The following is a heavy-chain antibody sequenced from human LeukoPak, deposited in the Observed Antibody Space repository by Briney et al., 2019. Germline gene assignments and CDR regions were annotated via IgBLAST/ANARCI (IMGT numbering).Heavy chain of an antibody. Sequence: GRSLRLSCAASGFTFSSYGMHCVRQAPGKGLEWVAVIWYDGSNKYYADSVKGRFTISRDNSKNTLYLQMNSLRDGDTAVYYCARVRWASYYFEYWGQGTLVTVSS. CDR1: GFTFSSYG. CDR2: IWYDGSNK. J-gene: IGHJ4*02. D-gene: IGHD4-23*01. V-gene: IGHV3-33*01. CDR3: ARVRWASYYFEY.